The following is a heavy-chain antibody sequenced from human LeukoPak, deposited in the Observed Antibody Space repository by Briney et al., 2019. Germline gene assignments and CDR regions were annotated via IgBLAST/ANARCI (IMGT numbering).Heavy chain of an antibody. V-gene: IGHV1-2*02. Sequence: ASVKVSCKASGGTFSSYAISWVRQAPGQGLEWMGRIIPNSGDTNYAQRFQGRVTMTRDTSISTAYMELSRLSSDDTAVYYRARDEWFDPWGQGTLVTVSS. CDR3: ARDEWFDP. CDR1: GGTFSSYA. J-gene: IGHJ5*02. CDR2: IIPNSGDT.